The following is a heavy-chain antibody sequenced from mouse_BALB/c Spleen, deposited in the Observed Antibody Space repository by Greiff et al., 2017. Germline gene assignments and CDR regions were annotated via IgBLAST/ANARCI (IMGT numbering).Heavy chain of an antibody. CDR3: ARRTYDGYYDY. CDR2: IDPANGNT. CDR1: GFNIKDTY. J-gene: IGHJ2*01. Sequence: VQLQQSGAELVKPGASVKLSCTASGFNIKDTYMHWVKQRPEQGLEWIGRIDPANGNTKYDPKFQGKATITADTSSNTAYLQLSSLTSEDTAVYYCARRTYDGYYDYWGQGTTLTVSS. V-gene: IGHV14-3*02. D-gene: IGHD2-3*01.